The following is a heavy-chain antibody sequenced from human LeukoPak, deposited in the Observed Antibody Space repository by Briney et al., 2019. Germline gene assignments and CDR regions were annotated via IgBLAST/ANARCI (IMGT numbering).Heavy chain of an antibody. D-gene: IGHD3-10*01. CDR2: VNHSENT. Sequence: PSETLSLTCAVSGGSFSGYYWSWIRQPPGKGLEWIGEVNHSENTDYNPSLKSRVTISVDTSKNQFSLKLSSVTAADTAVYYCARETYYYGSGRHGGAFDIWGQGTMVTVSS. J-gene: IGHJ3*02. CDR1: GGSFSGYY. CDR3: ARETYYYGSGRHGGAFDI. V-gene: IGHV4-34*01.